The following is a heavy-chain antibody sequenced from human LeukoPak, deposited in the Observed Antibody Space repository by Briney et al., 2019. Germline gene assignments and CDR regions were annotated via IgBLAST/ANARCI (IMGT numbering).Heavy chain of an antibody. J-gene: IGHJ4*02. CDR2: IFPSGGEI. CDR1: GFTFSTFA. Sequence: GGSLRLSCAASGFTFSTFAMIWVRQPPGKGLEWVSSIFPSGGEIHYADSVKGRFTISRDNAKNSLYLQMNSLRAEDTAVYYCARGRDFDYWGQGTLVTVSS. V-gene: IGHV3-21*01. CDR3: ARGRDFDY.